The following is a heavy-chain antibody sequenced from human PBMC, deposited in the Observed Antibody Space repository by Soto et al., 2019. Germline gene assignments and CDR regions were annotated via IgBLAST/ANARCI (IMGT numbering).Heavy chain of an antibody. CDR2: VTGSGGTT. CDR1: GFTFSAYA. V-gene: IGHV3-23*01. Sequence: EVQVLESGGGLVQPGGSLRLTCAASGFTFSAYAMGWVRQAPGKGLEWVSTVTGSGGTTYYADSVKGRFTVSRDNSKNTLYLQMNSLSAEDTAVYYCVKDRRGQEVDYEPATPYGGQGNLVTVSS. CDR3: VKDRRGQEVDYEPATPY. D-gene: IGHD4-17*01. J-gene: IGHJ4*02.